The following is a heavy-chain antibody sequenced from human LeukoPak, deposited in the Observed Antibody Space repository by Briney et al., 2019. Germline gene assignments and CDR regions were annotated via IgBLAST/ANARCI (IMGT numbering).Heavy chain of an antibody. J-gene: IGHJ6*02. Sequence: ASVKVSCKASGYTFTSYDINWLRQATGQGLEWRGWMNPNSGNTGYAQKFQGRVTMTRNTSISTAYMELSSLRSEDTAVYYCARVLWFGEFYYYGMDVWGQGTTVTVSS. CDR1: GYTFTSYD. D-gene: IGHD3-10*01. CDR2: MNPNSGNT. V-gene: IGHV1-8*01. CDR3: ARVLWFGEFYYYGMDV.